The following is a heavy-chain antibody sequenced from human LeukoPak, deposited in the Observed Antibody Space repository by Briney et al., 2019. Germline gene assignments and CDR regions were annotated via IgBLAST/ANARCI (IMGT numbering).Heavy chain of an antibody. D-gene: IGHD2-8*02. Sequence: ASVKVSCKASGYTFTNYYMHWVRQAPGQGLEWMGLSDSTGSSTNYAQKFRGRVTMTRDTSTTTVYMELSSLRSEDTAVYYCAREESGGYFDYWGQGTLVTVSP. CDR2: SDSTGSST. CDR1: GYTFTNYY. CDR3: AREESGGYFDY. J-gene: IGHJ4*02. V-gene: IGHV1-46*01.